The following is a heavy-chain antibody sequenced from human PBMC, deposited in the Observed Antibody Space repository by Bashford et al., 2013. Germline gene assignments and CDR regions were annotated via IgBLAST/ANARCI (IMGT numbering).Heavy chain of an antibody. CDR3: ARAGTTGTTNWFDP. V-gene: IGHV4-59*01. D-gene: IGHD1-1*01. CDR2: IYYSGST. CDR1: GGSISSYY. Sequence: SETLSLTCTVSGGSISSYYWSWIRQPPGKGLEWIGYIYYSGSTNYNPSLKSRVTISVDTSKNQFSLKLSSVTAADTAVYYCARAGTTGTTNWFDPVGPGNPGHRLL. J-gene: IGHJ5*02.